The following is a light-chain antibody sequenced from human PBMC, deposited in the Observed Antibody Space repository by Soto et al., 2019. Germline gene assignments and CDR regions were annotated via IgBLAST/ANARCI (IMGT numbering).Light chain of an antibody. CDR2: GGS. J-gene: IGKJ2*01. CDR1: QSFTNSR. CDR3: QQWSSSPRT. Sequence: EIVLTQSPGTLPFPPGERATPSCRASQSFTNSRLAWYQQKPGQAPKVLIYGGSNRATGIPDRFSGSGSGTDFTLTISRLEPEDFAIYYCQQWSSSPRTFGQGTKLEIK. V-gene: IGKV3-20*01.